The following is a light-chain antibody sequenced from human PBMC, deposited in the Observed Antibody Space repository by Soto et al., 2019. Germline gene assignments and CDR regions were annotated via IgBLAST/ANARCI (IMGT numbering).Light chain of an antibody. Sequence: EIVLTQSPGTLSLSPGERATLSCRASQSISSSYLDWYQQKPGQAPRLLVYGASSRATGIPDRFSGSGSGTDFTLTISRLEPEDFAVDYCQQYGSSRFTFGPGTKVDIK. J-gene: IGKJ3*01. CDR2: GAS. V-gene: IGKV3-20*01. CDR1: QSISSSY. CDR3: QQYGSSRFT.